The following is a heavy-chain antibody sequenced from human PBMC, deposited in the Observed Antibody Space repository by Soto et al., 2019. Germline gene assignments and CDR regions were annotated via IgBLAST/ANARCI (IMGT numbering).Heavy chain of an antibody. V-gene: IGHV4-34*01. J-gene: IGHJ6*03. CDR2: INHSGST. CDR1: GGSFSGYY. CDR3: ARGSRVIAARLGGYYYMDV. Sequence: PSETLSLTCAVYGGSFSGYYWSWIRQPPGKGLEWIGEINHSGSTNYNPSLKSRVTISVDTSKNQFSLKLSSVTAADTAVYYCARGSRVIAARLGGYYYMDVWGKGTTVTVSS. D-gene: IGHD6-6*01.